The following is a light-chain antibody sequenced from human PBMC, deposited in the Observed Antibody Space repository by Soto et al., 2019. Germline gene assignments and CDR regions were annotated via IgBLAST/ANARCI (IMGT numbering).Light chain of an antibody. Sequence: QPVLTQSPSVSASLGASVKLTCTLSSGHSSYAIAWHQQQPEKGPRFLMKLNSDGGHIKGDGIPDRFSASSSGAESFLTISSLNYEDEADYYCQTWGTGILVVFGGGTKVTVL. CDR1: SGHSSYA. CDR3: QTWGTGILVV. CDR2: LNSDGGH. V-gene: IGLV4-69*01. J-gene: IGLJ2*01.